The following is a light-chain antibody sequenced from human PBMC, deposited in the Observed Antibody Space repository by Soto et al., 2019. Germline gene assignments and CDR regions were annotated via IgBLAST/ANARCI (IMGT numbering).Light chain of an antibody. CDR3: QQYDSVPRT. Sequence: DIQMTQSPSSLSASVGGRVTITCQASQDINIFLNWYQQRPGKAPRLLIYVASNLQTGVPSRFSGSGSGTDFTFTVTNLQPEDIATYYCQQYDSVPRTFGGGTRVEIQ. V-gene: IGKV1-33*01. J-gene: IGKJ4*01. CDR2: VAS. CDR1: QDINIF.